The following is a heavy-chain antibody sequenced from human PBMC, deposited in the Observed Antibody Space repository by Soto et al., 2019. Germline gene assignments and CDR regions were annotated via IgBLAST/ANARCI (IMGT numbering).Heavy chain of an antibody. Sequence: QVQVVQSGPELKKPGASVKVSCKAQGYIFTKYGIGWVRQAPGHGLEWMGLINVYNGDRKVAQKFQDRVSMTTDTATDTAYMEQKSLRSGDTAVYYCARLQLGGDRMLNWFDPWGQGTLVTVSS. CDR2: INVYNGDR. CDR3: ARLQLGGDRMLNWFDP. V-gene: IGHV1-18*01. J-gene: IGHJ5*02. D-gene: IGHD2-21*02. CDR1: GYIFTKYG.